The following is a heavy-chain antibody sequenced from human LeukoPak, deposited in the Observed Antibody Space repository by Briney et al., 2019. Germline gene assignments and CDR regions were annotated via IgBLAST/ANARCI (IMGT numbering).Heavy chain of an antibody. V-gene: IGHV3-74*01. CDR1: GFTFSSYW. D-gene: IGHD2-15*01. CDR3: ARVVVGSPPRAFDI. J-gene: IGHJ3*02. CDR2: INSDGSST. Sequence: GGSLRLSCAASGFTFSSYWMHWVRQAPGKGLVWVPRINSDGSSTSNADSVKGRFTISRDNAKNTLWLQMNSLRAEDTAVYYCARVVVGSPPRAFDIWGQGTMVTASS.